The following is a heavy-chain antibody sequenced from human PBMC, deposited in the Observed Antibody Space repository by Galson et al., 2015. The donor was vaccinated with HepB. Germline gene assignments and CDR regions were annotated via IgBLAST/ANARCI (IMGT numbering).Heavy chain of an antibody. CDR1: GYTFTSYY. CDR3: ARDRGDYCGGDCFPYYYYYYGMDV. V-gene: IGHV1-46*04. CDR2: INPSGGST. Sequence: SVKVSCKASGYTFTSYYMHWVRQAPGQGLEWMGIINPSGGSTSYAQKLQGRVTMTRDTSTSTVYMELSSLRSEDTAVYYCARDRGDYCGGDCFPYYYYYYGMDVWGQGTTVTVSS. D-gene: IGHD2-21*02. J-gene: IGHJ6*01.